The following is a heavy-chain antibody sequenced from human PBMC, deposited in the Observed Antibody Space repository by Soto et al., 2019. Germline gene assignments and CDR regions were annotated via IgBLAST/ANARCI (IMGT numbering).Heavy chain of an antibody. V-gene: IGHV4-59*01. CDR1: GGSISSYY. Sequence: SETLSLTCTVSGGSISSYYWSWIRHPPGKGLGWIGYIYYSGSTNYNTSLKSQVTISVDTSKNQFSLKLSSLAAADTGVYYCVSHRYDSSGYYSPGCFDYWGQGTLVT. CDR2: IYYSGST. J-gene: IGHJ4*02. CDR3: VSHRYDSSGYYSPGCFDY. D-gene: IGHD3-22*01.